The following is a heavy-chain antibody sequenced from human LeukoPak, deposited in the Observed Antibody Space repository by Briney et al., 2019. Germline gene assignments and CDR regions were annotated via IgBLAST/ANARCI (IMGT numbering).Heavy chain of an antibody. CDR3: ARERGWLNY. D-gene: IGHD3-22*01. J-gene: IGHJ4*02. CDR1: GFTFSSYW. Sequence: PGGSLRLSCAASGFTFSSYWMSWVRQAPGKGLEWVSYISSSSSTIYYADSVKGRFTISRDNAKNSLYLQMNSLRAEDTAVYYCARERGWLNYWGQGTLVTVSS. V-gene: IGHV3-48*01. CDR2: ISSSSSTI.